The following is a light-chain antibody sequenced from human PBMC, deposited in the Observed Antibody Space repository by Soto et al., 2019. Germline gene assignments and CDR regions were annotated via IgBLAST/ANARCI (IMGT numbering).Light chain of an antibody. CDR1: QTISSW. CDR2: DAS. V-gene: IGKV1-5*01. Sequence: DIQMTQSPSTLSGSVGDRVTITCRASQTISSWLAWYQQKPGKAPKLLVYDASTLQSGVASRFSGSGSGTQFSRTISSLQPDDFATYYCQQYNSYPVFGQGTRLEIK. CDR3: QQYNSYPV. J-gene: IGKJ5*01.